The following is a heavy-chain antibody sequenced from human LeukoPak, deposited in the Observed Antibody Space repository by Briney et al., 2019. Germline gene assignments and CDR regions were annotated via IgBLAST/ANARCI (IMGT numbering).Heavy chain of an antibody. Sequence: PSETLSLTCTVSGGSISGSFWSWIRQSPGEGLEFIGYIHYTGAASYKPSLNSRVSMSVDTSKNQFSLKLNSVTAADTAVYYCTKFATETVPNWIDPWGQGILVTVSS. CDR3: TKFATETVPNWIDP. J-gene: IGHJ5*02. CDR1: GGSISGSF. CDR2: IHYTGAA. V-gene: IGHV4-59*12. D-gene: IGHD4-11*01.